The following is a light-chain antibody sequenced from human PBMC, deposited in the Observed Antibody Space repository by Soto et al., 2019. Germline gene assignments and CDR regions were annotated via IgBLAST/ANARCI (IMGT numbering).Light chain of an antibody. CDR2: GAS. J-gene: IGKJ1*01. Sequence: LSASVGDRVTITCRASQAISSYLAWYQQKPGRAPNLLIYGASTLQSGVPSRFSGSGSGTDFTLTISSLQPEDFATYYCQQLNSYPRTFGQGTKVDIK. CDR1: QAISSY. V-gene: IGKV1-9*01. CDR3: QQLNSYPRT.